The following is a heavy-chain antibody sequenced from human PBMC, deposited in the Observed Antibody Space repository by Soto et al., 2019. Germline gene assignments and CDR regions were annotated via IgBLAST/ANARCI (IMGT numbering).Heavy chain of an antibody. V-gene: IGHV3-48*02. J-gene: IGHJ4*02. CDR3: ARSGVTTIDY. CDR2: ISTSSNTI. D-gene: IGHD2-21*02. CDR1: GFTFSSYT. Sequence: EVQLVESGGGLGQPGGSLRLSCAASGFTFSSYTMNWVRQAPGKGLEWVSYISTSSNTIYYADSVKGRFTISRDNAKNSLYMQMNSLRDEDTAMYYCARSGVTTIDYLGQGTLVIVSS.